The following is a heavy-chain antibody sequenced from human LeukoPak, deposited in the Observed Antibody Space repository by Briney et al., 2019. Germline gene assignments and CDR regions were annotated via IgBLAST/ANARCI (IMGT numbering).Heavy chain of an antibody. CDR2: INTNTEKS. D-gene: IGHD6-25*01. CDR1: GYSLTNYA. J-gene: IGHJ4*02. V-gene: IGHV7-4-1*02. Sequence: ASVKVSCKASGYSLTNYAILWVRQAPGQGLEWMGWINTNTEKSTYAPGFTGRYVLSLDSSVNTAYLQISSLKAEDTALYYCATGGGYRFAYWGQGTLVTVSS. CDR3: ATGGGYRFAY.